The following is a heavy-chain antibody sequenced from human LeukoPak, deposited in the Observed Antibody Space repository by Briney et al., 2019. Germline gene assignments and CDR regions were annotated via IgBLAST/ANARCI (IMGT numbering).Heavy chain of an antibody. V-gene: IGHV3-30*18. J-gene: IGHJ6*02. CDR1: GFTFSSYG. CDR2: ISYDGSNK. D-gene: IGHD2-2*02. Sequence: PGGSLRLSCAASGFTFSSYGMHWVRQAPGKGLEWVAVISYDGSNKYYADSVKGRFTISRDNSKNTLYLQMNSLRAEDTAVYYCAKGSFDQAIGRRYYYYGMDVWGQGTTVTVSS. CDR3: AKGSFDQAIGRRYYYYGMDV.